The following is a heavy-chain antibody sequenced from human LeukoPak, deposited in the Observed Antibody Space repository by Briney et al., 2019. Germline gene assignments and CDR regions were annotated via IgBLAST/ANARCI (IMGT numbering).Heavy chain of an antibody. J-gene: IGHJ4*02. D-gene: IGHD6-13*01. V-gene: IGHV4-59*01. CDR2: IYYSGST. Sequence: SETLSLTCTVSGGSISIDYWSWIRQPPGKGLEWIGYIYYSGSTNYNPSLESRVTISVDTSKNQFSLKLSSVTAADTAVYYCARVTGYMTEDYFDYWGQGTLITVSS. CDR1: GGSISIDY. CDR3: ARVTGYMTEDYFDY.